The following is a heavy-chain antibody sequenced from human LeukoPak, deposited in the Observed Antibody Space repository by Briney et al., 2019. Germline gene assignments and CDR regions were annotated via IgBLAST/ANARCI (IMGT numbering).Heavy chain of an antibody. Sequence: GGSLRLSCTASGFTFSSYWMHWVRQAPGQGLVWVSRINSDGGSTSYADSVKGRFTISRDNAKNTLYLQMNSLRAEDTAVYYCARRIQGMAPYYFDYWGQGTLVTVSS. D-gene: IGHD5-24*01. CDR3: ARRIQGMAPYYFDY. CDR2: INSDGGST. CDR1: GFTFSSYW. V-gene: IGHV3-74*01. J-gene: IGHJ4*02.